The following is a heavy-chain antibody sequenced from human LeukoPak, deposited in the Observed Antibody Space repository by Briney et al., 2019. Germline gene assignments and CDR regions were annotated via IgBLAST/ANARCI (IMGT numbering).Heavy chain of an antibody. J-gene: IGHJ5*02. CDR1: GFTFRDFG. Sequence: GGSLRLSCAASGFTFRDFGMHWVRQAPGKGLEWVAFIRNDGSKDYYPDSVKGRFTISRDNSRTTLYLQMHSLRIEDTAVYYCVKGGSSSHNWLDPWGQGILVTVSS. D-gene: IGHD6-13*01. CDR2: IRNDGSKD. CDR3: VKGGSSSHNWLDP. V-gene: IGHV3-30*02.